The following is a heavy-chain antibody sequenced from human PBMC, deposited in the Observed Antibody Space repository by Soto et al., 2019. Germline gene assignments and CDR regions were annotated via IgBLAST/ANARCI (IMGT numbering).Heavy chain of an antibody. CDR1: GFTVSSNY. D-gene: IGHD2-15*01. CDR2: IYTGGST. V-gene: IGHV3-53*01. J-gene: IGHJ6*02. Sequence: GGSLRLSCAASGFTVSSNYMSWVRQAPGKGLEWVSVIYTGGSTYYADSVKGRFTISRDNSKNTLFLQMNSLRAEDTALYYCARRRGGYGMDVWGQGTTVTVSS. CDR3: ARRRGGYGMDV.